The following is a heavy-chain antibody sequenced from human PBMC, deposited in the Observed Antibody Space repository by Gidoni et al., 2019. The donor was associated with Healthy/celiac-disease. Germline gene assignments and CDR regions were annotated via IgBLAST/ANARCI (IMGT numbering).Heavy chain of an antibody. Sequence: QVQLVESGGGVVQPGRSLRLSCAASGFTFSSYGMHGVRQAPGKGLEWVAVRSYDGSNKYYADSVKGRFTISRDNSKNTLYLQMNSLRAEDTAVYYCAKDSGNWGGYDYFFDSDYWGQGTLVTVSS. V-gene: IGHV3-30*18. CDR1: GFTFSSYG. D-gene: IGHD5-12*01. CDR3: AKDSGNWGGYDYFFDSDY. CDR2: RSYDGSNK. J-gene: IGHJ4*02.